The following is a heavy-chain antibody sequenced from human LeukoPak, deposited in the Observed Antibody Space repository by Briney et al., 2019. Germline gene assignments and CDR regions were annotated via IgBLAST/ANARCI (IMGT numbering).Heavy chain of an antibody. CDR2: IIPIFGTA. Sequence: GASVKVSCKASGGTFSSYAISWVRQAPGQGLEWMGGIIPIFGTANYAQKFQGRVTITADKSTSTAYMELSSLRSDDTAVYYCARDSGERGSGSYLIAYWGQGTLVTVSS. CDR3: ARDSGERGSGSYLIAY. D-gene: IGHD3-10*01. J-gene: IGHJ4*02. V-gene: IGHV1-69*06. CDR1: GGTFSSYA.